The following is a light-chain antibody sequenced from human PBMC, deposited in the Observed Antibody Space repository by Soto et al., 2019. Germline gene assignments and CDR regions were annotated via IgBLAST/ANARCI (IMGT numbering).Light chain of an antibody. CDR2: AAS. Sequence: DIQMTQSPSSLSASVGDRVTITCRASQSISSYLNWYQQKPGKTPKILIYAASSLQSAVPSRFSGSGSGTDFPLTISSLQPEDFATYFCQQSYSTPWTFGQGTMVEIK. V-gene: IGKV1-39*01. CDR3: QQSYSTPWT. CDR1: QSISSY. J-gene: IGKJ1*01.